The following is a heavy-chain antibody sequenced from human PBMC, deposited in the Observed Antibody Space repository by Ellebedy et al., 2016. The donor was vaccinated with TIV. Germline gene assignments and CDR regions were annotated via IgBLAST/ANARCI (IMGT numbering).Heavy chain of an antibody. CDR3: ARGLEETAMATFHH. D-gene: IGHD5-18*01. J-gene: IGHJ1*01. CDR1: GGSINGEY. CDR2: VFYSGNS. V-gene: IGHV4-59*01. Sequence: SETLSLTCTVSGGSINGEYWGWIRQPPGKGLEWLGSVFYSGNSFYNPSRKSRVTISVDTSKNYFSLKLSSVTAADTAVYYCARGLEETAMATFHHWGQGTLVTVSS.